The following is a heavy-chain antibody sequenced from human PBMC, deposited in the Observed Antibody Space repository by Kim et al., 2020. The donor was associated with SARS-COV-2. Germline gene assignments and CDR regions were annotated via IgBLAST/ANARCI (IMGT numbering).Heavy chain of an antibody. CDR2: ITATGGDT. CDR1: EFTFSNFA. Sequence: GGSLRLSCEASEFTFSNFAMTWVRQAPGKGLEWVSAITATGGDTYYADSVKGRSTISRDNSKQALFLQIHSLRAEDTAIYYCAKDNGRYEWNYYYGLDVWGQGPRIPVSS. D-gene: IGHD3-3*01. CDR3: AKDNGRYEWNYYYGLDV. J-gene: IGHJ6*02. V-gene: IGHV3-23*01.